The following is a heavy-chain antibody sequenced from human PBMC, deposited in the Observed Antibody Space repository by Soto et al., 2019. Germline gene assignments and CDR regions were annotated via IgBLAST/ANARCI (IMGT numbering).Heavy chain of an antibody. CDR2: ISYDGSNK. CDR1: GFTFSSYA. J-gene: IGHJ4*02. D-gene: IGHD2-2*01. V-gene: IGHV3-30-3*01. Sequence: GGSLRLSCAASGFTFSSYAMHWVRQAPGKGLEWVAVISYDGSNKYYADSVKGRFTISRDNSKNTLYLQMNSLRTEDTAVYYCARVIVVVVPAAPIDYWGQGTLVTVSS. CDR3: ARVIVVVVPAAPIDY.